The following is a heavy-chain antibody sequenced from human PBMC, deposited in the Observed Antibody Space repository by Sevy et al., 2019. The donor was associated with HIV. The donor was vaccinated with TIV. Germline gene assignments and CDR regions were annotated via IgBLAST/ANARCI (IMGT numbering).Heavy chain of an antibody. D-gene: IGHD1-1*01. CDR2: FSAGGYT. Sequence: GGSLRLSCAASGFTFSAYAMAWVRQAPGKGLEWVSVFSAGGYTYYADSVKGRFTISRDNSKNTVYLRMNSLRAEDTAIYYCAKDLGDTTVRVFYFDHWGQGTLVTVSS. V-gene: IGHV3-23*01. J-gene: IGHJ4*02. CDR3: AKDLGDTTVRVFYFDH. CDR1: GFTFSAYA.